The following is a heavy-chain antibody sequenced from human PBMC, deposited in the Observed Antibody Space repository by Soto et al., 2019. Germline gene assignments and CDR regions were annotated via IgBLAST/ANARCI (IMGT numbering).Heavy chain of an antibody. D-gene: IGHD3-16*01. V-gene: IGHV3-74*01. CDR3: ARVEGGALVY. CDR2: INPDGSYT. CDR1: GFTFSNYW. J-gene: IGHJ4*02. Sequence: EVQLVESGGGLVQPGGSLRLSCAASGFTFSNYWMHWVRQAPGKGMVWVARINPDGSYTRYVGSVTGRFTISRDNAQNTLYRQMTRVGAVGTGVYYGARVEGGALVYWGQGTLVSVSS.